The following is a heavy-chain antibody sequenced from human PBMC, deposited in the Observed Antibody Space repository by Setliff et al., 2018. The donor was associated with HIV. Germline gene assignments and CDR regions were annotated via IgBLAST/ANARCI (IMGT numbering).Heavy chain of an antibody. CDR2: ISVNNGNT. CDR3: TRDSGTESGSPWWYFAL. D-gene: IGHD1-26*01. Sequence: ASVKVSCKASGYTFTRYGITWVRQAPGQGLEWMGWISVNNGNTEYAASVRGRFTISRDDSESIAYLQMNSLNTEDTAMYYCTRDSGTESGSPWWYFALWGRGTLVTVSS. V-gene: IGHV1-18*01. CDR1: GYTFTRYG. J-gene: IGHJ2*01.